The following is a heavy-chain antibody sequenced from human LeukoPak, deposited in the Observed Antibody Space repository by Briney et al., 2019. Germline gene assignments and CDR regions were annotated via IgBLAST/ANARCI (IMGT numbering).Heavy chain of an antibody. CDR3: ARAPEWLPLDY. D-gene: IGHD3-3*01. Sequence: ASVKVSCKASGYTFTSYGISWVRQAPGQGLEWMGIINPSGGSTSYAQRFQGRVTMTSDTSTNTVYMELSSLRSEDTAVYYCARAPEWLPLDYWGQGTLVTVSS. V-gene: IGHV1-46*01. CDR2: INPSGGST. CDR1: GYTFTSYG. J-gene: IGHJ4*02.